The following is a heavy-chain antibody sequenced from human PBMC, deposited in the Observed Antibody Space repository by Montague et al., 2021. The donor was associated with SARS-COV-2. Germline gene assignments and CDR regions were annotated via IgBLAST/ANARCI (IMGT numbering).Heavy chain of an antibody. CDR1: GFSFIGYS. D-gene: IGHD2-21*01. CDR2: LRGSDGAT. V-gene: IGHV3-23*01. CDR3: AKGSFSYGINIMDS. Sequence: FLRLSCAASGFSFIGYSMSLVRQTPGKGLELVSALRGSDGATFYSDSVNGRFTISRDTSKNTLFLQMISLRADDSALYYCAKGSFSYGINIMDSWGQGTLVTVSS. J-gene: IGHJ4*02.